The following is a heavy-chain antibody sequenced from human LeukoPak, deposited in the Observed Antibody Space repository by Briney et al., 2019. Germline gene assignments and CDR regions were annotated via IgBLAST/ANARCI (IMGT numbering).Heavy chain of an antibody. J-gene: IGHJ3*01. CDR1: GFTFSDYG. V-gene: IGHV3-33*01. D-gene: IGHD2-15*01. CDR2: IWYDGGKK. Sequence: QTGGSLRLSCAASGFTFSDYGMYWVRQAPGKGLEWVALIWYDGGKKYYTDSVRGRFTISRDNSKNTLYLQMNSLRAEDTAVYYCVRYCNGGSCYRAAFDVWGPGTMVTVSS. CDR3: VRYCNGGSCYRAAFDV.